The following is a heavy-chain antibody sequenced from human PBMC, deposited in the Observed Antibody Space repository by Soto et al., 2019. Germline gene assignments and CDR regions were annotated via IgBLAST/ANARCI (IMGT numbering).Heavy chain of an antibody. D-gene: IGHD6-13*01. V-gene: IGHV3-33*01. CDR3: ARWGSNSWQFDY. CDR2: IWSDGSNK. Sequence: QVQLVESGGGVVQPGRSLRLSCAAPGFTFSSYGMHWVRQAPGKGLEWVAVIWSDGSNKYYADSVKGRFTISRDNSKNTLYLQMNSLKAEDTAVYYCARWGSNSWQFDYWGQGTLVTVSS. J-gene: IGHJ4*02. CDR1: GFTFSSYG.